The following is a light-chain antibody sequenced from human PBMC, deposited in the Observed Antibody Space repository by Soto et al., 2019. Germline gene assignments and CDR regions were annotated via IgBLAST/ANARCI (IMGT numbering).Light chain of an antibody. CDR2: ATS. V-gene: IGKV1-9*01. Sequence: IQLTQSPSSLSASVGDRVTITCRASRGISSYLAWYQQKPGKAPKLLIYATSTLQGGVPSRFSGSGSGTDFTLTISSLQPEDFATYYCQQLSTYPRTFGQGTKVEIK. J-gene: IGKJ1*01. CDR3: QQLSTYPRT. CDR1: RGISSY.